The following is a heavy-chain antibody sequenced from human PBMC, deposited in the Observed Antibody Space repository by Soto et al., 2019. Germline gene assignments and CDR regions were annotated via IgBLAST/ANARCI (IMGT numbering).Heavy chain of an antibody. Sequence: GGSLRLSCAASGFTFSSYGMHWVRQAPGKGLEWVAVIWYDGSNTYYADSVKGRFTISRDNSKNTLYLQMNSLRAEDTAVYYCASSDPVDYWGQGTLVTVSS. V-gene: IGHV3-33*01. CDR1: GFTFSSYG. J-gene: IGHJ4*02. CDR3: ASSDPVDY. CDR2: IWYDGSNT.